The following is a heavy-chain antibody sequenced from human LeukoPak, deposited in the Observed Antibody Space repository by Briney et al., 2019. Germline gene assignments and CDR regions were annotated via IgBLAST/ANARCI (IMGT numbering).Heavy chain of an antibody. V-gene: IGHV3-30-3*01. J-gene: IGHJ4*02. D-gene: IGHD1-26*01. CDR3: ARDFLVGAPDFFDY. Sequence: GGSLRLSCVASGFTFSAYAMHWVRQAPGKGLEWVTVTDGNIKIYSDSVKGRFTISRDTPKNTLYLQMNSLRAEDTAIYYCARDFLVGAPDFFDYWGRGTLVTVSS. CDR2: TDGNIK. CDR1: GFTFSAYA.